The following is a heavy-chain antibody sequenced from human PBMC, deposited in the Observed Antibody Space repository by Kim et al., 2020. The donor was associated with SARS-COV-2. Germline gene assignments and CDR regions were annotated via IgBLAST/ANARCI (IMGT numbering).Heavy chain of an antibody. CDR3: ARSGCSGGSCYDGPDP. Sequence: SVKVSCKASGGTFSSYAISWVRQAPGQGLEWMGGIIPIFGTANYAQKFQGRVTITADESTSTAYMELSSLRSEDTAVYYCARSGCSGGSCYDGPDPWGQGTLVTVSS. CDR2: IIPIFGTA. V-gene: IGHV1-69*13. D-gene: IGHD2-15*01. J-gene: IGHJ5*02. CDR1: GGTFSSYA.